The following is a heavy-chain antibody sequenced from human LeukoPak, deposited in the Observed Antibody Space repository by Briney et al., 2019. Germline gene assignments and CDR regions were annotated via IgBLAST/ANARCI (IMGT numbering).Heavy chain of an antibody. D-gene: IGHD1-1*01. CDR2: IKQDGSET. J-gene: IGHJ4*02. V-gene: IGHV3-7*01. CDR3: ARDGRGDTSTRSYFDH. CDR1: EFTFSNYW. Sequence: GGSLRLSWAASEFTFSNYWMSWVRQAPGKGLEWVAKIKQDGSETYYVDSVKGRFTISRDNAKNSLYLQMNSLRAEDSAVYYCARDGRGDTSTRSYFDHWGQGTLVTVSS.